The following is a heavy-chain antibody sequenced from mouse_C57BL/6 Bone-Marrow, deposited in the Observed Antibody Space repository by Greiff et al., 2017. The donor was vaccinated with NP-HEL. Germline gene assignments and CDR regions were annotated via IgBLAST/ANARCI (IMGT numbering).Heavy chain of an antibody. CDR3: ARQTYGNYVGYYAMDY. V-gene: IGHV1-18*01. J-gene: IGHJ4*01. Sequence: EVQLKQSGPELVKPGASVKIPCKASGYTFTDYNMDWVKQSPGKSLEWIGDINPNNGGTIYNQKFKGKATLTVDKSSSTAYMELRSLTSDDTAVYYCARQTYGNYVGYYAMDYWGQGTSVTVSS. CDR1: GYTFTDYN. CDR2: INPNNGGT. D-gene: IGHD2-1*01.